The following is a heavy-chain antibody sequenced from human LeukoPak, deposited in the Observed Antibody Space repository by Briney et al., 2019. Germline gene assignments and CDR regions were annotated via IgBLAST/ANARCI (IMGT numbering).Heavy chain of an antibody. CDR3: ARLGLIVGAPDAFDI. CDR2: IHSSGSA. CDR1: GGSISGYY. Sequence: SETLSLTCTVSGGSISGYYWTWIRQPAGKGLEWIGRIHSSGSANYNPSLNRRINMSIDTSKNRFSLKLTSVTAADTAVYYCARLGLIVGAPDAFDIWGQGTMVTVSS. D-gene: IGHD1-26*01. J-gene: IGHJ3*02. V-gene: IGHV4-4*07.